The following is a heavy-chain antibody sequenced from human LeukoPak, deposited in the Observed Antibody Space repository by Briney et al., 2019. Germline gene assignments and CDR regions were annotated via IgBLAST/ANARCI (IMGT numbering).Heavy chain of an antibody. J-gene: IGHJ4*02. D-gene: IGHD3-22*01. Sequence: PAGSLRLSCAASGFTFSSYWMSCVRQAPGKGREWVSSISSSSSYIYYTDSVKGRFTISRDNSKNTLYLQMNSLRAEDTALYYCAKDRGFRGSSGSDYWGQGTLVTVSS. CDR1: GFTFSSYW. V-gene: IGHV3-21*04. CDR3: AKDRGFRGSSGSDY. CDR2: ISSSSSYI.